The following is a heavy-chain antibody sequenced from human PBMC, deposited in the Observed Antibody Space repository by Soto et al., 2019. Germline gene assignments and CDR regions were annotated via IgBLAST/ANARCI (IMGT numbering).Heavy chain of an antibody. Sequence: TSETLSLTCTVSGGSISSCYWSWIRQPPGKGLEWIGYIYYSGSTNYNPSLKSRVTISVDTSKNQFSLKLSSVTAADTAVYYCARLIGAAAGADYYYYGMDVWGQGTTVTVSS. J-gene: IGHJ6*02. D-gene: IGHD6-13*01. CDR1: GGSISSCY. CDR3: ARLIGAAAGADYYYYGMDV. V-gene: IGHV4-59*01. CDR2: IYYSGST.